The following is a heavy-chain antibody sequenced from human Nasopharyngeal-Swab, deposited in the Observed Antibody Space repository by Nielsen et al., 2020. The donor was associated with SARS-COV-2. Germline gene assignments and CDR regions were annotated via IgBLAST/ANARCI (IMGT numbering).Heavy chain of an antibody. CDR2: ISGSGGST. V-gene: IGHV3-23*01. CDR3: AKLGLFAGYDYSVAY. D-gene: IGHD5/OR15-5a*01. J-gene: IGHJ4*02. CDR1: GLTIAHYA. Sequence: LSLTCAASGLTIAHYAMSWVRQAPGKGLEWVSGISGSGGSTYYADSVKGQFTISKDNSRNTVYLQMNSLRAEDTAVYYCAKLGLFAGYDYSVAYWGQGTLVTVSS.